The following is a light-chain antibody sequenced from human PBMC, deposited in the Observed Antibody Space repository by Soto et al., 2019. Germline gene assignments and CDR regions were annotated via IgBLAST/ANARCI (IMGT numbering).Light chain of an antibody. J-gene: IGKJ1*01. CDR1: QSINIW. CDR2: YAS. V-gene: IGKV1-5*01. CDR3: QQYNSYRT. Sequence: DIQMTQSPSTLSASVGDRVTITCRARQSINIWLAWYQQKPWKAPKLLIYYASILESGVPSRFSGSGSGTEFTLTIRSLKPDDFATYYCQQYNSYRTFGQGTKLDIK.